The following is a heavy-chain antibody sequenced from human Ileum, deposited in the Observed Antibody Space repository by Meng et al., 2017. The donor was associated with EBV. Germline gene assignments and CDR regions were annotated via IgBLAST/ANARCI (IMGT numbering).Heavy chain of an antibody. J-gene: IGHJ4*02. V-gene: IGHV2-5*02. Sequence: QITLKESGPTLVKPTQTLTLPCPFSGFSLSTSGVGVGWIRQSPGKALEWLALIYWDDDKRYSPSLKSRLTITKDTSKNQVVLTMTNMDPVDTATYYCAHSTQSSGQRLSFDYWGQGTLVTVSS. D-gene: IGHD3-22*01. CDR1: GFSLSTSGVG. CDR3: AHSTQSSGQRLSFDY. CDR2: IYWDDDK.